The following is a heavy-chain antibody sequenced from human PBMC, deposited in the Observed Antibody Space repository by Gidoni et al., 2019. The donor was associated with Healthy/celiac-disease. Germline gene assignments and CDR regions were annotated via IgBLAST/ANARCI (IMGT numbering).Heavy chain of an antibody. CDR3: ARDIGSGYYPLFDY. J-gene: IGHJ4*02. V-gene: IGHV1-18*04. D-gene: IGHD3-22*01. Sequence: QVQLEQSGAEVKKPGASAKVSCKASGYTFTSYGISWVRQGPGQGFEWMGWFSAYNGNTNYAQKLQGRVTMTTDTSTSTAYMELRSLRSDDTAVYYCARDIGSGYYPLFDYWGQGTLVTVSS. CDR1: GYTFTSYG. CDR2: FSAYNGNT.